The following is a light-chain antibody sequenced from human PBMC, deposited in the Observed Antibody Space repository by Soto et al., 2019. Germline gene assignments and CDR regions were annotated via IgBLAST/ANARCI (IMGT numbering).Light chain of an antibody. J-gene: IGKJ1*01. V-gene: IGKV1-5*03. CDR2: QAS. CDR3: QHYNSFPWT. Sequence: DIQMTQSPSTLSASVGDRVTITCRASQSIINWLGWYQQKPGKAPKLLIYQASSLESGVPSRFSGSGSGTDFTLTINRLQPDDFATYYCQHYNSFPWTFGQGTKVKIK. CDR1: QSIINW.